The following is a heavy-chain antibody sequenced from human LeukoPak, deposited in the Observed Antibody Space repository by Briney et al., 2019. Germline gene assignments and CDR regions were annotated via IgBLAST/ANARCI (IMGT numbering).Heavy chain of an antibody. CDR1: GFTVSSNY. J-gene: IGHJ1*01. CDR3: ARDSDSSGYYYAAGYFQH. Sequence: PGGSLRLSCAASGFTVSSNYMSWVRQAPGKGLEWVSVTYSGGSTYYADSVKGRFTISRDNSKNTLYLQMNSLRAEDTAVYYCARDSDSSGYYYAAGYFQHWGQGTLVTVSS. D-gene: IGHD3-22*01. V-gene: IGHV3-53*01. CDR2: TYSGGST.